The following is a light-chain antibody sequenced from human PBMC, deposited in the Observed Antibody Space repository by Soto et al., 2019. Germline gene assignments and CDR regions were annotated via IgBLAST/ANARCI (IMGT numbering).Light chain of an antibody. V-gene: IGKV3-20*01. CDR1: QSVGSRN. Sequence: EIVLTRSPGTLSLSPGERGTLSCRASQSVGSRNLAWYQQKPGQAPRLLIYGASSRATGIPDRFSGSGSGTDFTLTISRLEPEDFAVYYCQQYGSSPTFGQGTKV. CDR2: GAS. CDR3: QQYGSSPT. J-gene: IGKJ1*01.